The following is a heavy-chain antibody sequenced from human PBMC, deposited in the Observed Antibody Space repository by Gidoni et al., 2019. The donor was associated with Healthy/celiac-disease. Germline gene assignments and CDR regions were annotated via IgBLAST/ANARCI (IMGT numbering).Heavy chain of an antibody. CDR3: ARQEQWLDNSHDYFDY. V-gene: IGHV4-39*01. CDR2: IYYSGST. J-gene: IGHJ4*02. CDR1: GGSISSSSYY. Sequence: QLQLQESGPGLVKPSETLSLTCTVSGGSISSSSYYWGWIRQPPGKGLEWIGSIYYSGSTYYNPSLKSRVTISVDTSKNQFSLKLSSVTAADTAVYYCARQEQWLDNSHDYFDYWGQGTLVTVSS. D-gene: IGHD6-19*01.